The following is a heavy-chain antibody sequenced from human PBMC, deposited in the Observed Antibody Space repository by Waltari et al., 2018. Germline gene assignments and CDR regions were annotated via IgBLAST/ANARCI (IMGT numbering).Heavy chain of an antibody. Sequence: QVQLVQSGAEVKKPGASVKVSCKASGYTFTGYYMHWVRPAPGQGLEWRGRSNPNGGGTTYAQKFQGRVTMTRDTSISTAYMELSRRRADDTAVYYCAREAKWELPGFDLWGRGTLVTVSS. CDR2: SNPNGGGT. D-gene: IGHD1-26*01. CDR1: GYTFTGYY. J-gene: IGHJ2*01. V-gene: IGHV1-2*06. CDR3: AREAKWELPGFDL.